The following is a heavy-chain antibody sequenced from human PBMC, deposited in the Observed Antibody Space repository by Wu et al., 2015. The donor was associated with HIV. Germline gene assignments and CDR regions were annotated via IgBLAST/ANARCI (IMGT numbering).Heavy chain of an antibody. CDR1: GYSFTNYG. J-gene: IGHJ4*02. CDR2: INPNSGGT. D-gene: IGHD3-22*01. Sequence: QVQLVQSGVEVRKPGASVKVSCKASGYSFTNYGISWVRQAPGQGLEWMGWINPNSGGTNYAQKFQGRVTMTRDTSISTAYMELSRLRSDDTAVYYCASRYYDSSGYSSWGQGTLVTVSS. CDR3: ASRYYDSSGYSS. V-gene: IGHV1-2*02.